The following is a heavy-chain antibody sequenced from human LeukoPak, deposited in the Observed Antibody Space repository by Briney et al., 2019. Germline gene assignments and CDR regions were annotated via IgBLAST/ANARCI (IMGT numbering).Heavy chain of an antibody. CDR1: GYSFINYW. Sequence: GESLKISCKGSGYSFINYWIGWVRQMPGKGLEWMGIIFPGDSDTRYSPSFQGQVTISADKSITTAYLQWSSLKASDTAMYNCARHFGRDPYFDYWGQGTLLTVSS. CDR2: IFPGDSDT. CDR3: ARHFGRDPYFDY. V-gene: IGHV5-51*01. D-gene: IGHD2-21*02. J-gene: IGHJ4*02.